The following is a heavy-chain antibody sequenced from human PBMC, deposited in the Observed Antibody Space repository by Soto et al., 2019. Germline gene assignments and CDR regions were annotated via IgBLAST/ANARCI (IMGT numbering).Heavy chain of an antibody. CDR3: AKNYCSSTSCYFVNWFDP. J-gene: IGHJ5*02. D-gene: IGHD2-2*01. V-gene: IGHV1-2*02. CDR2: INPNSGGT. CDR1: GYTFTGYY. Sequence: GASVKVSCKASGYTFTGYYMHWVRQAPGQGLEWMGWINPNSGGTNYAQKFQGRVTMTRDTSISTAYMELSRLRSDDTAVYYCAKNYCSSTSCYFVNWFDPWGQGTLVTAPQ.